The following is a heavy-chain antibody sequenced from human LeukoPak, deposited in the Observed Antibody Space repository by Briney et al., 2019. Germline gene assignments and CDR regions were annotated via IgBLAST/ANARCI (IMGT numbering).Heavy chain of an antibody. Sequence: QPGGSLRLSCAASGFTFSSYAMSWVRQAPGKGLEWVSAISGNGGTTYYAGSVKGRFTISGDNSKNTLYLQMNSLRAEDTAVYYCAKVTYWNLKGFDYWGQGTLVTVSS. V-gene: IGHV3-23*01. CDR3: AKVTYWNLKGFDY. D-gene: IGHD1-7*01. CDR1: GFTFSSYA. CDR2: ISGNGGTT. J-gene: IGHJ4*02.